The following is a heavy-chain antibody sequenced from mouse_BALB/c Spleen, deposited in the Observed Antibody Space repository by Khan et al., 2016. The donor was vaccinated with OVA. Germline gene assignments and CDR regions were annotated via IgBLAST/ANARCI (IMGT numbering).Heavy chain of an antibody. D-gene: IGHD2-10*01. CDR2: INTNTGEP. CDR3: ARPPYFSYVMVY. J-gene: IGHJ4*01. V-gene: IGHV9-3-1*01. Sequence: QIQLVQSEPELKKPGETVKISCKASGYTFTNYGLNWVKQAPGKGLQWMGWINTNTGEPTYAVDFKGRFAFSLETSASTAYLQINNLKNEDTATYFCARPPYFSYVMVYWGQGTSVTVSS. CDR1: GYTFTNYG.